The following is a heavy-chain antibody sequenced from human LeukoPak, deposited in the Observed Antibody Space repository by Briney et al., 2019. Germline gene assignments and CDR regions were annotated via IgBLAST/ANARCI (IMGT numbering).Heavy chain of an antibody. J-gene: IGHJ4*02. CDR3: ARGLKYYYGSGSYYHIFDY. V-gene: IGHV4-34*01. CDR1: GGSFSGYY. Sequence: KSSETLSLTCAVSGGSFSGYYWSWIRPPPGKGLGWSGEINHSGSTNYNPSLKSRVTISVDTSKNQFSLKLSSVTAADTAVYYCARGLKYYYGSGSYYHIFDYWGQGTLVTVSS. CDR2: INHSGST. D-gene: IGHD3-10*01.